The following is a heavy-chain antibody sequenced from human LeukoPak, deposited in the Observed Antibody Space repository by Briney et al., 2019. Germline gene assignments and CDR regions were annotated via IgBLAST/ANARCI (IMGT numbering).Heavy chain of an antibody. V-gene: IGHV4-59*01. CDR2: IYDRGST. Sequence: SETLSLTCTVTGGSISSYYWNWIRQPAGKGLEWIGHIYDRGSTNYNPSLESRVHISVDTTKNQFSLRLSSVTAADTAVYYCARGAFSYYNWFDPWGQGTLVTVSS. J-gene: IGHJ5*02. CDR1: GGSISSYY. D-gene: IGHD3-10*01. CDR3: ARGAFSYYNWFDP.